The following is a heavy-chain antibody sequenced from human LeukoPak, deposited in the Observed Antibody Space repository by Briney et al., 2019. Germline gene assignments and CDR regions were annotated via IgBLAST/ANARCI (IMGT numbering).Heavy chain of an antibody. V-gene: IGHV4-39*07. Sequence: SETLSLTCTVSGGSISSSSYYWGWIRQPPGKGLEWIGSIYYSGSTYYNPSLKSRVTISVDTSKNQFSLKLSSVTAADTAVYYCARGRRTAMGKKGVRAFGIWGQGTMVTVSS. D-gene: IGHD5-18*01. J-gene: IGHJ3*02. CDR3: ARGRRTAMGKKGVRAFGI. CDR1: GGSISSSSYY. CDR2: IYYSGST.